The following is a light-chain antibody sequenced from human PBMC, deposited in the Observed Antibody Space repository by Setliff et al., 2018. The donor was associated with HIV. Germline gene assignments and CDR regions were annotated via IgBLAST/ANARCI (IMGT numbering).Light chain of an antibody. CDR2: DIT. V-gene: IGLV2-11*01. J-gene: IGLJ1*01. CDR1: SSDIGGYNY. Sequence: QSVLTQPRSVSGSPGQSVTFSCTGASSDIGGYNYVSWYQQHPGKAPKLLIYDITKRPSGVPDRFSGFKSGNTASLTISGLQADDEADYYCCSYSSISTQMFGTGTKVTV. CDR3: CSYSSISTQM.